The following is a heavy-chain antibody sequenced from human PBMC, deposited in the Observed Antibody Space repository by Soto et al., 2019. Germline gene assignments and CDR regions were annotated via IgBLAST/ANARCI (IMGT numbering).Heavy chain of an antibody. CDR2: IIPIFGTA. Sequence: SVKVSCKASGGTFSSYAISWVRQAPGQGLEWMGGIIPIFGTANYAQKFQGRVTITAVKSTSTAYMELSSLRSEDTAVYYCARARGIQLWSRYFDYWGQGTLVTVSS. CDR3: ARARGIQLWSRYFDY. V-gene: IGHV1-69*06. D-gene: IGHD5-18*01. J-gene: IGHJ4*02. CDR1: GGTFSSYA.